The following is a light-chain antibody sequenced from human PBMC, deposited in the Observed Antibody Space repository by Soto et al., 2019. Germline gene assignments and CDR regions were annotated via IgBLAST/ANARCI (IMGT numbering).Light chain of an antibody. J-gene: IGKJ5*01. Sequence: EIVLTQSPATLSLSPGERATPSCRASQSVSLKLAWYQQNPGQAPTHLIYDTSTRSTSIPARFSGSGSGTEFTLTISSLQSEDVAVYYCQQYNNWPPITFGQGTRLEN. CDR3: QQYNNWPPIT. V-gene: IGKV3-15*01. CDR2: DTS. CDR1: QSVSLK.